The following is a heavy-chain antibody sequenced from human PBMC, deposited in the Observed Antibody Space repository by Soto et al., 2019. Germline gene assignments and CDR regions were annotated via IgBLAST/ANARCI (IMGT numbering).Heavy chain of an antibody. Sequence: SETLSLTCTVSGGSISSYYWSWIRQPPGKGLEWIGYIYYSGSTNYNPSLKSRVTISVDTSKNQFSLKLSSVTAADTAVYYCARQAGWFDPWGQGTLVTVSS. V-gene: IGHV4-59*08. D-gene: IGHD6-13*01. CDR1: GGSISSYY. CDR2: IYYSGST. CDR3: ARQAGWFDP. J-gene: IGHJ5*02.